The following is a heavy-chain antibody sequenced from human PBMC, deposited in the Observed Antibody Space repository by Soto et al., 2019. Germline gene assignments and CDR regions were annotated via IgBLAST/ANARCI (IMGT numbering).Heavy chain of an antibody. Sequence: PGGSLRLSCTASGFTFSSYSMNWVRQAPGKGLEWVSYISSSNTTIYYADSVKGRFTISRDNAKNSLYLQMNSLRAEDTAVYYCARHPERIAQIGWFDPWGQGTLVTAPQ. CDR3: ARHPERIAQIGWFDP. CDR2: ISSSNTTI. D-gene: IGHD6-13*01. CDR1: GFTFSSYS. J-gene: IGHJ5*02. V-gene: IGHV3-48*01.